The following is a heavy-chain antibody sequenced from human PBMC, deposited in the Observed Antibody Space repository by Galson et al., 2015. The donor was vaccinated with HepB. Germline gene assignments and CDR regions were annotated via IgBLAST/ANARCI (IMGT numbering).Heavy chain of an antibody. V-gene: IGHV1-8*01. CDR1: GYTFTSYD. D-gene: IGHD2-21*01. Sequence: SVKVSCKASGYTFTSYDINWVRQATGQGLEWMGWMNPNSGNTGYAQKFQGRVTMTRNTSISTAYMELSSLRSEDTAVYYCARGVFHCGGDCYSRMDYYYYYYMDVWGKGTTVTVSS. CDR2: MNPNSGNT. CDR3: ARGVFHCGGDCYSRMDYYYYYYMDV. J-gene: IGHJ6*03.